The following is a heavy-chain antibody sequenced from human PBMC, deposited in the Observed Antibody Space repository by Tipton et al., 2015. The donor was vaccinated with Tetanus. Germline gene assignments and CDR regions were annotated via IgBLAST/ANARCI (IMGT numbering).Heavy chain of an antibody. D-gene: IGHD3-22*01. CDR3: ARDGDTSGHYGIFDS. CDR1: GFTFRSYW. CDR2: MSKDGGFK. V-gene: IGHV3-30*03. J-gene: IGHJ4*02. Sequence: SLRLSCAASGFTFRSYWMHWVRQPPGKGLEWVAVMSKDGGFKHYVDSAKGRFTISRDNAKNTLYLQMNSLRAEDTAVYYCARDGDTSGHYGIFDSWGQGTLLIVSS.